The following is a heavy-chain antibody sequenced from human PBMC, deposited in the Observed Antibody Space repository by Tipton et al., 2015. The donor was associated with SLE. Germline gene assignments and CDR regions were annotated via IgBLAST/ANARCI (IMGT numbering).Heavy chain of an antibody. D-gene: IGHD5-24*01. CDR1: GGSISSGSYY. CDR3: ARPGMAERYFDL. CDR2: IYYSGST. V-gene: IGHV4-39*01. J-gene: IGHJ2*01. Sequence: TLSLTCTASGGSISSGSYYWSWIRQPAGKGLEWIGSIYYSGSTYYNPSLKSRVTISVDTSKNQFSLKLSSVTAADTAVYYCARPGMAERYFDLWGRGTLVTVSS.